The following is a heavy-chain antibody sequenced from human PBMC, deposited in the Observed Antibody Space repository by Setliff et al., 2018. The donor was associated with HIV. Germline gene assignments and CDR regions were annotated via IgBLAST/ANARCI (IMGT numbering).Heavy chain of an antibody. CDR2: IYYTGST. CDR1: GGSINSGHYY. J-gene: IGHJ4*02. D-gene: IGHD3-10*01. V-gene: IGHV4-31*03. CDR3: ARDRYAGEIDY. Sequence: LSETLSLTCTVSGGSINSGHYYWSWIRHHPGKGLEWIGYIYYTGSTYFNPSLKSRVTLSIDTSKNQFSLKLSSVTAADTAVYYCARDRYAGEIDYWGQGTLVTVSS.